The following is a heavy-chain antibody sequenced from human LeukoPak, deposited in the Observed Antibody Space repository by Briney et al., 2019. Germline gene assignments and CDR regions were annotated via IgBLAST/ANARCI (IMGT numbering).Heavy chain of an antibody. D-gene: IGHD5-24*01. CDR3: ASGAWATRLHS. V-gene: IGHV4-34*12. CDR2: VFDGKTT. CDR1: GETLNYYY. J-gene: IGHJ4*02. Sequence: SDTLSLTCAVYGETLNYYYWSWIRQSPEKGLEWIGEVFDGKTTNYNPSLKSRVTISAVTSSNQFSLNWKAVTAADTAVYYCASGAWATRLHSWAQGTLVIVSS.